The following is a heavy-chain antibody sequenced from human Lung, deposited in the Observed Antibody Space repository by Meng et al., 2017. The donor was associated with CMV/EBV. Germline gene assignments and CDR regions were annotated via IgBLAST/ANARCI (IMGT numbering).Heavy chain of an antibody. J-gene: IGHJ5*02. Sequence: GGSXRLSCAASGAASGFPFSNSAMHWVRQAPGKGLQWVALIWYDGSNEYYADSVKGRFTISRDNSKNTLYLQMNSLRAEDTAVYYCAKGPTDFWSGYYIVSWXQGTXVTVSS. CDR1: GFPFSNSA. D-gene: IGHD3-3*01. CDR2: IWYDGSNE. V-gene: IGHV3-33*06. CDR3: AKGPTDFWSGYYIVS.